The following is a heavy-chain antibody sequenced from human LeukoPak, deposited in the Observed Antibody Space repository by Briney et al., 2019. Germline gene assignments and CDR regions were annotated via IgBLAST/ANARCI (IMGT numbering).Heavy chain of an antibody. Sequence: GGSLRLSCAASGFTFSSYAMSWVRQAPGKGLEWVSAISGSGGSTYYADSVKGRFTISRDNSKDTLYLQMNSLRAKDTAVYYCARAGTYYYGSGSYFHYGMDVWGQGTTVTVSS. J-gene: IGHJ6*02. CDR1: GFTFSSYA. D-gene: IGHD3-10*01. CDR2: ISGSGGST. V-gene: IGHV3-23*01. CDR3: ARAGTYYYGSGSYFHYGMDV.